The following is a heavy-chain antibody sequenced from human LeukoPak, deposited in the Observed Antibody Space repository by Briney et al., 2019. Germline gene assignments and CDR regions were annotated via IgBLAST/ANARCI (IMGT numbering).Heavy chain of an antibody. CDR3: AREGDYGDYARSFAFDI. CDR1: GFTFSTYD. J-gene: IGHJ3*02. Sequence: PGGSLRLSCAASGFTFSTYDMHWVRQPTGKGLEWVSAIGTAGDTYYPGSVKGRSTISRDNAKNSLYLQMNSLRAEDTAVYYCAREGDYGDYARSFAFDIWGQGTMVTVSS. CDR2: IGTAGDT. D-gene: IGHD4-17*01. V-gene: IGHV3-13*04.